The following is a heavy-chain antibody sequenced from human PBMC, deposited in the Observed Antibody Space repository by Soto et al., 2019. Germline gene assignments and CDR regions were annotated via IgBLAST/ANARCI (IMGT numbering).Heavy chain of an antibody. Sequence: QVQLVESGGGVVQPGRSLRLSCAASGFTFSSYAMHWVRQAPGKGLEWVAVISYDGSNKYYADSVKGRFTISRDNSKHTLYLQMNSLRAEDTAVYYCASARDTAMAQLVWYVDCWGQGTLVTVSS. D-gene: IGHD5-18*01. CDR2: ISYDGSNK. CDR1: GFTFSSYA. CDR3: ASARDTAMAQLVWYVDC. J-gene: IGHJ4*02. V-gene: IGHV3-30-3*01.